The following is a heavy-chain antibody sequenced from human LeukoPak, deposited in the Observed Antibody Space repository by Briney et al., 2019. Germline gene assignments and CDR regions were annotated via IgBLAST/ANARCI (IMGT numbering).Heavy chain of an antibody. CDR1: GFTSSSYW. J-gene: IGHJ4*02. CDR2: IKQDGSEK. V-gene: IGHV3-7*01. CDR3: AKAHTVTSYLFDY. Sequence: GGSLRLSCAASGFTSSSYWMSWVRQVPGKGLEWVANIKQDGSEKYYVDSVKGRFTISRDNAKNSLYLQMNSLRAEDTAVYYCAKAHTVTSYLFDYWGQGTLVTVSS. D-gene: IGHD4-11*01.